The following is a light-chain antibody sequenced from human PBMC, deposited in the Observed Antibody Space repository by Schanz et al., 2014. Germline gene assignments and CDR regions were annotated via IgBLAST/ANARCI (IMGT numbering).Light chain of an antibody. J-gene: IGKJ4*01. V-gene: IGKV3-20*01. CDR3: QQYDSPPLT. Sequence: EIVLTQSPVTLSVSPGERATLSCRASQSVSSNLAWYQQKPGQAPRLLIYGASSRATGIPDRFSGSGSGTDFTLTISRLEPEDFAVYYCQQYDSPPLTFGGGTKVEIK. CDR2: GAS. CDR1: QSVSSN.